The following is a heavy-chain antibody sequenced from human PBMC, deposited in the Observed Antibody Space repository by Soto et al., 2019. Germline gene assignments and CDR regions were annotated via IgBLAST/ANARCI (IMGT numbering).Heavy chain of an antibody. D-gene: IGHD6-6*01. Sequence: GGSLRLSCAASGFTFSNAWMNWVRQAPGKGLEWVGRIKSKTDGGTTDYAAPVKGRFTISRDDSKNTLYLQMNSLKTEDTAVYYCTTVVPDLYSSSKTKPYYYYYGMDVWGQGTTVTVSS. CDR1: GFTFSNAW. CDR3: TTVVPDLYSSSKTKPYYYYYGMDV. V-gene: IGHV3-15*07. J-gene: IGHJ6*02. CDR2: IKSKTDGGTT.